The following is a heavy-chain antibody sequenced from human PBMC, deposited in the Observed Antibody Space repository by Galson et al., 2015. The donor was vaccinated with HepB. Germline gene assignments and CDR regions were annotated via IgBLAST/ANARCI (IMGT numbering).Heavy chain of an antibody. CDR2: INPNSGGT. V-gene: IGHV1-2*02. D-gene: IGHD7-27*01. CDR1: GYTFTGYY. J-gene: IGHJ3*02. Sequence: SVKVSCKASGYTFTGYYMHWVRQAPGQGLEWMGWINPNSGGTNYAQKFQGRVTMTRDTSISTAYMELSRVRSDDTAVYHCARDPKKSWGWGLHDAFDIWGQGTMVTVSS. CDR3: ARDPKKSWGWGLHDAFDI.